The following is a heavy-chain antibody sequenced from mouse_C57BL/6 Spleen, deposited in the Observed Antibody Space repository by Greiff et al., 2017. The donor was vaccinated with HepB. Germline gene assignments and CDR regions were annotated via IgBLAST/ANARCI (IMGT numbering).Heavy chain of an antibody. J-gene: IGHJ4*01. CDR1: GYTFTDYN. D-gene: IGHD1-1*01. V-gene: IGHV1-22*01. CDR3: ARGDGTPYYAMDY. Sequence: VQLQQSGPELVKPGASVKMSCKASGYTFTDYNMHWVKQSHGKSLEWIGYINPNNGGTSYNQKFKGKATLTVNKSSSTAYMELRSLTSEDSAVYYCARGDGTPYYAMDYWGQGTSVTVSS. CDR2: INPNNGGT.